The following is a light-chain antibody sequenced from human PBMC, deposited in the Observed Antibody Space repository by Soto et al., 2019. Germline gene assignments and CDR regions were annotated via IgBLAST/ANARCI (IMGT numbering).Light chain of an antibody. CDR1: QDVSSSY. CDR2: GAS. CDR3: QQYVSSPRT. Sequence: EIVLTQSPGTLSLSPGERATLSCRASQDVSSSYLAWYQQKPGQAPRLLIYGASSRATGIPDRFSGSESGTDFTLTISRLEPEDFAVYYCQQYVSSPRTFGQGTKVDIK. J-gene: IGKJ1*01. V-gene: IGKV3-20*01.